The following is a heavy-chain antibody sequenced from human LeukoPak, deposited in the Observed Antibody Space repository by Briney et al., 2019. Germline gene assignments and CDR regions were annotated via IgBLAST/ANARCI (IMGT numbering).Heavy chain of an antibody. CDR3: AKKSGGPSPFDY. Sequence: GGSLRLSCAASEFTFSTYSMSWVGQAPGKGLEWVSDISGSGIRRNYADSVKGRFTISRDNSKNTLYLQMNSLRADDTAVYYCAKKSGGPSPFDYWGQGTLVTVSS. J-gene: IGHJ4*02. V-gene: IGHV3-23*01. CDR1: EFTFSTYS. D-gene: IGHD1-26*01. CDR2: ISGSGIRR.